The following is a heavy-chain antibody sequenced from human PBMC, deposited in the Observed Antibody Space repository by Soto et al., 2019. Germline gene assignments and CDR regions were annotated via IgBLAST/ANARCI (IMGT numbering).Heavy chain of an antibody. CDR1: GFTFDDYA. D-gene: IGHD2-2*02. CDR3: ARCSSTSCYIMASFYY. J-gene: IGHJ4*02. CDR2: INWNGRST. Sequence: EVQLVESGGGVVRPGGSLRLSCAASGFTFDDYAMSWVRQAPGKGLEWVAGINWNGRSTTYADSLKGRFTISRDNAKKSLHLQINSLRAEDTALYFCARCSSTSCYIMASFYYWGQGTLVTVSS. V-gene: IGHV3-20*04.